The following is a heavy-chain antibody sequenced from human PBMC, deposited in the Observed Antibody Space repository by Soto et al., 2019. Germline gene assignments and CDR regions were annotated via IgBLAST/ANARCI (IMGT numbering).Heavy chain of an antibody. Sequence: KGLEWVGRIKNKANSYTTQYAASVEGRFTISRDDSKNSLFLQMNSLKSDDTAVYFRVRVRLGVPTRFSAFWGKRSLVIV. J-gene: IGHJ4*02. D-gene: IGHD3-10*01. CDR3: VRVRLGVPTRFSAF. V-gene: IGHV3-72*01. CDR2: IKNKANSYTT.